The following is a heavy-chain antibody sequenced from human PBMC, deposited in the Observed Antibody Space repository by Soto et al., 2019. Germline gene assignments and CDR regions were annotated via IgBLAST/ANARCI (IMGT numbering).Heavy chain of an antibody. V-gene: IGHV3-23*01. CDR1: GFTFSSYA. CDR3: ASGAVAGVYGMDV. CDR2: ISGSGGST. J-gene: IGHJ6*02. D-gene: IGHD6-19*01. Sequence: VGSLRLSCAASGFTFSSYAMSWVRQAPGKGLEWVSAISGSGGSTYYADSVKGRFTISRDNSKNTPYLQMNSLRAEDTAVYYCASGAVAGVYGMDVWGQGTTVTVSS.